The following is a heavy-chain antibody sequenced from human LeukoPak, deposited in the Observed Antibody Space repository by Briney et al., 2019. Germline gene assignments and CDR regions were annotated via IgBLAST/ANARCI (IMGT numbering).Heavy chain of an antibody. J-gene: IGHJ6*02. CDR1: GFTFSSYA. Sequence: GGSLRLSCSASGFTFSSYAMHWVRQAPGKGLEYVSAISSNGGSTYYADSVKGRFTISRDNSKNTLYLQMNSLRAEDTAVYYCAKPPSQTNYDFWSGYSSQRYYYYGMDVWGQGTTVTVSS. V-gene: IGHV3-64*04. CDR3: AKPPSQTNYDFWSGYSSQRYYYYGMDV. D-gene: IGHD3-3*01. CDR2: ISSNGGST.